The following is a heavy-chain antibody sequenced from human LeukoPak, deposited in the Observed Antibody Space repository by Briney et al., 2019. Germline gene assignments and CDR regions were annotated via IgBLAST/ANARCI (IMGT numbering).Heavy chain of an antibody. J-gene: IGHJ4*02. D-gene: IGHD6-6*01. V-gene: IGHV4-38-2*02. CDR1: GYSISSGYY. Sequence: SETLSLTCTVSGYSISSGYYWGWIRQPPGKGLEWIGSIYHSGSTYYNPSLKSRVTISVDTSKNQCSLKLSSVTAADTAVYYCARASSSVDYWGQGTLVTVSS. CDR3: ARASSSVDY. CDR2: IYHSGST.